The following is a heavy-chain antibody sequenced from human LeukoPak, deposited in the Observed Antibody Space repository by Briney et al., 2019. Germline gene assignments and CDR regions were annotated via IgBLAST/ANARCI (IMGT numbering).Heavy chain of an antibody. CDR3: AGGSLQYVGGFGSPEGGFDP. CDR2: INHSGST. J-gene: IGHJ5*02. Sequence: SETLSLTCAVYGGSFSGYYWSWIRQPPGTGLEWIGEINHSGSTNYNPSLKSRVTISLDTSNHQFSLKLSSVTGADTAGYCFAGGSLQYVGGFGSPEGGFDPWGQGTLVTVSS. CDR1: GGSFSGYY. D-gene: IGHD3-10*01. V-gene: IGHV4-34*01.